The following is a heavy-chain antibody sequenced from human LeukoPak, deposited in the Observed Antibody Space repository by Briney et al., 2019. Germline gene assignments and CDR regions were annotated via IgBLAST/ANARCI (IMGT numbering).Heavy chain of an antibody. CDR2: IYYRGST. V-gene: IGHV4-59*01. CDR1: GGSISSYY. CDR3: ARAPGGYGSGSRGAFDI. Sequence: SETLSLTCTVSGGSISSYYWSWLRQPPGKGLEWIGYIYYRGSTNYNPSLESRVTISIDTSKHQFSLKLSSVTAADTAVCYCARAPGGYGSGSRGAFDIWGQGTMVTVSS. D-gene: IGHD3-10*01. J-gene: IGHJ3*02.